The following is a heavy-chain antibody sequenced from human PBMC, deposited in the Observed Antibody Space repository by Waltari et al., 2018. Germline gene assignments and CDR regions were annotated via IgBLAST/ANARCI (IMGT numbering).Heavy chain of an antibody. V-gene: IGHV4-34*01. Sequence: QVQLQQWGAGLLKPSETLSLTCAVYGGSFSGYYWSWIRQPPGKGLEWIGEINHSGSTNYNPSLKSRVTISVDTSKNQFSLKLSSVTAADTAVYYCARGWGRIQLWYRAKRDYYMDVWGKGTTVTISS. D-gene: IGHD5-18*01. CDR3: ARGWGRIQLWYRAKRDYYMDV. J-gene: IGHJ6*03. CDR2: INHSGST. CDR1: GGSFSGYY.